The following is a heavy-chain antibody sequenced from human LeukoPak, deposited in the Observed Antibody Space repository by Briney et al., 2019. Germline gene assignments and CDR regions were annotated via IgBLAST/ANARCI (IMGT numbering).Heavy chain of an antibody. CDR2: IIPIFGTA. CDR3: AREDGHCSSTSCLYYFDY. CDR1: GGTFSSYA. Sequence: ASVKVSCKASGGTFSSYAISWVRQAPGQGLEWMGGIIPIFGTANYAQKFQSRVTITADESTSTAYMELSSLRSEDTAVYYCAREDGHCSSTSCLYYFDYWGQGTLVTVSS. D-gene: IGHD2-2*03. J-gene: IGHJ4*02. V-gene: IGHV1-69*01.